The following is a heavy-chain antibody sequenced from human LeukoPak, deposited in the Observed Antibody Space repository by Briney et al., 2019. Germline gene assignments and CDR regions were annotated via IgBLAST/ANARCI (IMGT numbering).Heavy chain of an antibody. CDR3: AREVV. J-gene: IGHJ4*02. V-gene: IGHV3-7*01. CDR1: GFTFSSYA. Sequence: GGSLRLSCAASGFTFSSYAMHWVRQAPGKGLEWVANIKPDGSEKYYVDSVKGRFTISRDNAKNSLYLQMSSLRAEDTAVYYCAREVVWGQGTLVTVSS. CDR2: IKPDGSEK.